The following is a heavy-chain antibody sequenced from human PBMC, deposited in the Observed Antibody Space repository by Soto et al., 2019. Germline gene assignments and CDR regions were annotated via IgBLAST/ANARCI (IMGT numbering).Heavy chain of an antibody. CDR2: INHSGST. CDR1: GGSFSGYY. D-gene: IGHD6-6*01. Sequence: PSETLSLTCAVYGGSFSGYYWSWIRQPPGKGLEWIGEINHSGSTNYNPSLKSRVTISVDTSKNQFSLKLSSVTAADTAVYYCARGGESIAARGWFDPWGQGTLVTVSS. J-gene: IGHJ5*02. CDR3: ARGGESIAARGWFDP. V-gene: IGHV4-34*01.